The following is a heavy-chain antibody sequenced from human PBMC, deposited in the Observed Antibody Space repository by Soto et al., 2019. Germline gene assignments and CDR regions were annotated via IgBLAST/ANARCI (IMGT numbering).Heavy chain of an antibody. CDR1: ADSISRSSFY. J-gene: IGHJ4*02. V-gene: IGHV4-39*01. CDR3: ARRRIAPTTYFDY. Sequence: SETLSLTCTVSADSISRSSFYWGWIRQPPCKGLEWIGHIFHTGATHQNPTLMSGLRMSVNTSKKQFSLTLSSVTATDMAVYYWARRRIAPTTYFDYLDQGTLVTVCS. D-gene: IGHD6-13*01. CDR2: IFHTGAT.